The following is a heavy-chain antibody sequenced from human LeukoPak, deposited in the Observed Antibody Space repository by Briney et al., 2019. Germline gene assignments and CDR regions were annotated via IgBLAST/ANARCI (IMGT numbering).Heavy chain of an antibody. Sequence: KPSETLSLTCAVYGGSFSGYYWSWIRQPPGKGLEWIGEINHSGSTNYNPSLKSRVTISVDTSKNQFSLKLSSVTAADTAVYYCARVKPPYGSGSYLDYWGQGTLVTVSS. CDR2: INHSGST. CDR1: GGSFSGYY. D-gene: IGHD3-10*01. CDR3: ARVKPPYGSGSYLDY. V-gene: IGHV4-34*01. J-gene: IGHJ4*02.